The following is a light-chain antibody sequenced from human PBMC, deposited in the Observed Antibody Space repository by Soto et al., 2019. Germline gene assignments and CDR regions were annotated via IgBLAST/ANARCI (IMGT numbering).Light chain of an antibody. CDR2: DAS. CDR3: QQCAHSPLT. V-gene: IGKV3-20*01. J-gene: IGKJ4*01. CDR1: QSVDNNY. Sequence: EIVLTQSPGTLSLSPGERATLSCRASQSVDNNYLAWFQQKPGQAPRLLIDDASRRATGIPDRFSGRGSVTDFTLTISRLEPEDFAVYYCQQCAHSPLTFGGGTKVEIK.